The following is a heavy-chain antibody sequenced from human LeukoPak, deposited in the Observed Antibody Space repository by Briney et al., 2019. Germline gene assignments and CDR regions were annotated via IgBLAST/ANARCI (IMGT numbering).Heavy chain of an antibody. Sequence: GGSLRLSCAASGFTFSSYAMNWVRQAPGKGLEWVSAISVDGGHTYYADSVKGRFTISRDNSKNTLSLQMNSQRAENTAVYYCAKSYDTSGRRASDIWGQGTMVTVSS. V-gene: IGHV3-23*01. CDR1: GFTFSSYA. J-gene: IGHJ3*02. CDR3: AKSYDTSGRRASDI. CDR2: ISVDGGHT. D-gene: IGHD3-22*01.